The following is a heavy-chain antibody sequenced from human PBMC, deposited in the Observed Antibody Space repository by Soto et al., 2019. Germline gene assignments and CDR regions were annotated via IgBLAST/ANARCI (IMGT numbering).Heavy chain of an antibody. V-gene: IGHV1-3*01. D-gene: IGHD2-21*02. CDR2: INAGNGKT. Sequence: QVQLVQSGAEVKKPGASVKVSCQASGYTFSGYAVQWVRQAPGQGLEWMGWINAGNGKTKYSQKFLGRVTITRDTSASTAYMDLSGLRSEDTAVYYCARARWTATAVQYYLDYWGQGTPVAVSS. CDR1: GYTFSGYA. CDR3: ARARWTATAVQYYLDY. J-gene: IGHJ4*02.